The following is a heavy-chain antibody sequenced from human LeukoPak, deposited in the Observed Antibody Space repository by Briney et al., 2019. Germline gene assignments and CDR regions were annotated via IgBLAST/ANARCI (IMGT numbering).Heavy chain of an antibody. CDR3: ARDRWYYGSGSYSLHGMDV. CDR1: GGTFSSYA. Sequence: ASVKVSCEASGGTFSSYAISWVRQAPGQGLEWMGRIIPILGIANYAQKFQGRVTITADKSTSTAYMELSSLRSEDTAVYYCARDRWYYGSGSYSLHGMDVWGQGTTVTVSS. J-gene: IGHJ6*02. D-gene: IGHD3-10*01. V-gene: IGHV1-69*04. CDR2: IIPILGIA.